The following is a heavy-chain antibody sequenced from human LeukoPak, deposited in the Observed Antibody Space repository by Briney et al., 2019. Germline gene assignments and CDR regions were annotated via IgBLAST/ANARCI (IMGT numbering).Heavy chain of an antibody. CDR1: GFTFDDYG. V-gene: IGHV3-20*04. Sequence: GGSLRLSCAASGFTFDDYGMSWVRQAPGKGLEWVSGINWNGGSTGYADSVKGRFTISRDNAKNSLYLQMNSLRAEDTALYYCARGASDYDFWSGYYYYMDVWGKGTTVTVSS. CDR3: ARGASDYDFWSGYYYYMDV. CDR2: INWNGGST. D-gene: IGHD3-3*01. J-gene: IGHJ6*03.